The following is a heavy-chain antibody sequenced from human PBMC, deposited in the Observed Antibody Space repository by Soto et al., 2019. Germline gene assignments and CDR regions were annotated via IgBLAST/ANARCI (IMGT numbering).Heavy chain of an antibody. Sequence: QLHLVQSGAVVKKPGASVTVSCSASGYPVTAYYMHWVRQAPGRGLEWMGGINPATGAAKYTQTFQGRVTMTRDPSTSTVFMELIGLTSEDAAVFYCARGGGVGVAGSAAFDMWGQGTVVTVSS. CDR2: INPATGAA. CDR3: ARGGGVGVAGSAAFDM. CDR1: GYPVTAYY. D-gene: IGHD3-3*01. V-gene: IGHV1-2*02. J-gene: IGHJ3*02.